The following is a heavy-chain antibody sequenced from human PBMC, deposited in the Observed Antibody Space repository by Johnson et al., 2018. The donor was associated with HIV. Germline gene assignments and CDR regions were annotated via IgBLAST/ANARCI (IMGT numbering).Heavy chain of an antibody. CDR3: AKSWHSGSIYDAFHI. CDR1: GFSFSSFA. Sequence: QVQLVESGGGVVQPGGSLRLSCAASGFSFSSFAMHWVRQAPGKGLQWVAVISFAGTNKYYADSLKGRFTISRDNSKNTLYLQMNSLRAEDTAVYYCAKSWHSGSIYDAFHIWGQGTMVTVSS. J-gene: IGHJ3*02. D-gene: IGHD1-26*01. V-gene: IGHV3-30-3*02. CDR2: ISFAGTNK.